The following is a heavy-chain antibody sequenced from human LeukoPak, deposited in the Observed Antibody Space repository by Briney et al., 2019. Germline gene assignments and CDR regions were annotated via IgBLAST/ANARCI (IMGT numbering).Heavy chain of an antibody. CDR3: ASNRGPRYCSGGSCSRGYYYYMDV. Sequence: SETLSLTCAVYGGSFSGYYWSWIRQPPGKGLEWIGEINHSGSTNYNPSLKSRVTISVDTSKNQFSLKLSSVTAADTAVYYCASNRGPRYCSGGSCSRGYYYYMDVWGKGTTVTVSS. J-gene: IGHJ6*03. D-gene: IGHD2-15*01. CDR1: GGSFSGYY. CDR2: INHSGST. V-gene: IGHV4-34*01.